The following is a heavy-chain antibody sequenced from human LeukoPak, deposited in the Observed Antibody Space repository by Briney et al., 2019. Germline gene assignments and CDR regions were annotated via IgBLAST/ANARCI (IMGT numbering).Heavy chain of an antibody. D-gene: IGHD3-3*01. CDR1: GFTFSSYA. V-gene: IGHV3-23*01. CDR3: AKLGYYDFWSGSHYMDV. Sequence: PGRSLRLSCAASGFTFSSYAMSWVRQAPGKGLEWVSAISGSGGSTYYADSVKGRFTISRDNSKNTLYLQMNSLRAEDTAVYYCAKLGYYDFWSGSHYMDVWGKGTTVTVSS. J-gene: IGHJ6*03. CDR2: ISGSGGST.